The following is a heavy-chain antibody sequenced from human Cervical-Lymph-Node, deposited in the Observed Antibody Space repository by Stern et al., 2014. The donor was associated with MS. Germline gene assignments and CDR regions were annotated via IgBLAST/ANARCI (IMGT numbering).Heavy chain of an antibody. V-gene: IGHV1-69*01. D-gene: IGHD3-16*01. J-gene: IGHJ5*02. CDR3: AREGGPLSVPGATWLDP. Sequence: QMQLVQSGDEVKKPGSSVRVSCKASGGIFNIYAINWVRQAPGQGPEWMGGIIPIVGTSRYAEKFQDRVTITANESTSTVYMEVTSLRSADTAMYFCAREGGPLSVPGATWLDPWGQGTLVSVSS. CDR2: IIPIVGTS. CDR1: GGIFNIYA.